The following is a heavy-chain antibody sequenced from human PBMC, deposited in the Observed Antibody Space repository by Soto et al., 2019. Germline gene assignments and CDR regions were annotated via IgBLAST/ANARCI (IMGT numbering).Heavy chain of an antibody. J-gene: IGHJ4*02. V-gene: IGHV3-30*14. CDR2: ISYDGSEK. Sequence: GGSLRLSCEASGFALSDYAMHWVRQAPGEGLEWVAIISYDGSEKKYADSVKGRFTISRDNSKDTVYLQMRSLRSADTAVYFCARCDFGDYVPPLDHWGQGTLVTVSS. CDR1: GFALSDYA. CDR3: ARCDFGDYVPPLDH. D-gene: IGHD4-17*01.